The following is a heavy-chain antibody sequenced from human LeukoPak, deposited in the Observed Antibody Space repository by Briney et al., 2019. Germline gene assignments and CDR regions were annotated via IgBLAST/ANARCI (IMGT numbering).Heavy chain of an antibody. J-gene: IGHJ4*02. D-gene: IGHD2-21*02. CDR3: ASTIHCGGDCPFEY. CDR1: GYTFTSYG. CDR2: ISAYNGNT. V-gene: IGHV1-18*01. Sequence: ASVNVSCKASGYTFTSYGISWVRQAPGQGLEWMGWISAYNGNTNYAQKLQGRVTMTTDTSTSTAYMELRSLRSDDTAVYYCASTIHCGGDCPFEYWGQGTLVTVSS.